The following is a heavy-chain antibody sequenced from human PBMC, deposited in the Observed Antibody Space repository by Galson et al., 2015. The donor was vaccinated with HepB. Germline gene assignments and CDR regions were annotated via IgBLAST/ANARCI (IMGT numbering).Heavy chain of an antibody. CDR1: GFSFISHS. Sequence: SLRLSCAASGFSFISHSMNWVRHSPGKGLEWLAYISPGGTKYCADSARGRFTISRDNAKKSMYLHMSSLRVEDTGIYYCARNPASYDYYNMDVWGQGTTVTVSS. V-gene: IGHV3-48*01. D-gene: IGHD6-25*01. CDR2: ISPGGTK. J-gene: IGHJ6*02. CDR3: ARNPASYDYYNMDV.